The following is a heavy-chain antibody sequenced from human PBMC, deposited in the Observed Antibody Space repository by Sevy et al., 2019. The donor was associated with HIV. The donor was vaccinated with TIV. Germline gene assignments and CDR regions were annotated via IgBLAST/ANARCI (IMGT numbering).Heavy chain of an antibody. CDR3: ARDPRRGRKGLLYLLGYYYGMDV. Sequence: SETLSLTCAVYGGSFSGYYWSWIRQPPGKGLEWIGEINHSGSTNYNPSLKSRVTISVDTSKNQFSLKRSSVTAADTAVYYCARDPRRGRKGLLYLLGYYYGMDVWGQGTTVTVSS. V-gene: IGHV4-34*01. CDR1: GGSFSGYY. J-gene: IGHJ6*02. CDR2: INHSGST. D-gene: IGHD3-3*01.